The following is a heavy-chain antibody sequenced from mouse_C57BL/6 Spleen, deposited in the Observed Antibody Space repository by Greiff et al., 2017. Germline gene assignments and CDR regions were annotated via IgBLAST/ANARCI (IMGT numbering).Heavy chain of an antibody. CDR3: ARGYGHYAMDY. J-gene: IGHJ4*01. CDR1: GFTFSDYG. Sequence: EVKLVESGGGLVKPGGSLKLSCAASGFTFSDYGMHWVRQASEKGLEWVAYISSGSSTIYYADTVKGRFTISRDNAKNTLFLQMTSLRSEDTAMYYCARGYGHYAMDYWCQGTSVTVSS. V-gene: IGHV5-17*01. D-gene: IGHD1-2*01. CDR2: ISSGSSTI.